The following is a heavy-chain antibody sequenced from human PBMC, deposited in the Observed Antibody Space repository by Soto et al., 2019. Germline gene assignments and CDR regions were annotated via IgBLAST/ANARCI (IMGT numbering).Heavy chain of an antibody. CDR2: IKQDGSEK. J-gene: IGHJ4*02. D-gene: IGHD3-22*01. CDR3: ARDRIYYYDSSGLDY. V-gene: IGHV3-7*01. CDR1: GFTFSSYW. Sequence: GGSLRLSCAASGFTFSSYWMSWVRQAPGKGLEWVANIKQDGSEKYYVDSVKGRFTISRDNAKNSLYLQMNSLRAEDTAVYYCARDRIYYYDSSGLDYWGQGTLVTVSS.